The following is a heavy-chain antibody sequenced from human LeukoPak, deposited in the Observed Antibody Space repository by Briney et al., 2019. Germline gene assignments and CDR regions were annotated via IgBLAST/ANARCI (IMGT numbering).Heavy chain of an antibody. Sequence: SDTLSLTCTVSGDSISTSKSCWGWIRQPPLKGLEWIGSIYYTGNTYYNASLQSRVTISIDTSKNQFSLRLNSVTAADTAMYFCAKSGGYGLIDYWGQGTRVIVSS. J-gene: IGHJ4*02. CDR2: IYYTGNT. D-gene: IGHD1-26*01. CDR1: GDSISTSKSC. V-gene: IGHV4-39*01. CDR3: AKSGGYGLIDY.